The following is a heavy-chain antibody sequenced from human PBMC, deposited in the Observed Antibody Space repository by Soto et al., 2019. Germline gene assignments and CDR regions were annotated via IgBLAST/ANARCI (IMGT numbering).Heavy chain of an antibody. J-gene: IGHJ4*02. V-gene: IGHV3-48*02. CDR3: ARDLIFSAADSSPV. CDR1: GFTFSSYS. D-gene: IGHD3-3*01. Sequence: GGSLRLSCAASGFTFSSYSMNWVRQAPGKGLEWVSYISSSSSTIYYADSVKGRFTISRDNAKNSLYLQMNSLRDEDTVVYYCARDLIFSAADSSPVWGQGTLVTVSS. CDR2: ISSSSSTI.